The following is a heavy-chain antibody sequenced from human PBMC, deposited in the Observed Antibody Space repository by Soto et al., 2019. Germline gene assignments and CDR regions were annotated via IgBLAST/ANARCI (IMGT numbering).Heavy chain of an antibody. CDR1: GITFTNAW. Sequence: EVQLVESGGDLVKPGGCLRLSCAASGITFTNAWMSWVRQAPGKGLEWVGRIKNKADGGTTDYAAPVRGRFTISRDDSKNTLYLQMNSLKTEDTAVYYCTTDGEPIDYWGQGTLVTVSS. D-gene: IGHD3-10*01. J-gene: IGHJ4*02. CDR2: IKNKADGGTT. V-gene: IGHV3-15*01. CDR3: TTDGEPIDY.